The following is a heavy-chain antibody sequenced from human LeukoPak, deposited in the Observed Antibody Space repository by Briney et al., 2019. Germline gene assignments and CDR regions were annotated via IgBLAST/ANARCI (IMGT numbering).Heavy chain of an antibody. V-gene: IGHV3-33*06. CDR1: GFTFSSYG. CDR3: AKGQRILYYYDSSGSLDY. D-gene: IGHD3-22*01. Sequence: PGGSLRLSCAASGFTFSSYGMHWVRQAPGKGREGVAVIWYDGSNKYYADSVKGRFTISRDNSKNTLYLQMNSLRAEDTAVYYCAKGQRILYYYDSSGSLDYWGQGTLVTVSS. J-gene: IGHJ4*02. CDR2: IWYDGSNK.